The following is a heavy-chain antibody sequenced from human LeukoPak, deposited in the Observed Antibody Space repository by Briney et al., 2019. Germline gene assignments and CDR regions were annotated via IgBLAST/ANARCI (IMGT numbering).Heavy chain of an antibody. CDR2: MNPNSGNT. CDR3: ARGQGQETFDWFPRWVYYYYMDV. D-gene: IGHD3-9*01. CDR1: GYTFTSYD. V-gene: IGHV1-8*01. J-gene: IGHJ6*03. Sequence: ASVNVSCKASGYTFTSYDINWVRQPTGQGLEWVGWMNPNSGNTGYAQKFQGIVTMTRNTSISTAYMELSSLRSEDTAVYYCARGQGQETFDWFPRWVYYYYMDVWGKGTTVTVSS.